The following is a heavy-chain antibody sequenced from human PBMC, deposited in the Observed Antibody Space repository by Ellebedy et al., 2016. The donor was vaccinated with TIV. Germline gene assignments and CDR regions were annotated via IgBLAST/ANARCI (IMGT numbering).Heavy chain of an antibody. Sequence: ASVKVSCQASGYTFTSYYMHWVRQAPGQGLEWMGIINPSGGSTSYAHKLQGRVTMTRDTSTSTVYMELSSLRSEDTAMYYCARATYGSGSYAYFDYWGQGTLVTVSS. CDR1: GYTFTSYY. J-gene: IGHJ4*02. V-gene: IGHV1-46*04. D-gene: IGHD3-10*01. CDR3: ARATYGSGSYAYFDY. CDR2: INPSGGST.